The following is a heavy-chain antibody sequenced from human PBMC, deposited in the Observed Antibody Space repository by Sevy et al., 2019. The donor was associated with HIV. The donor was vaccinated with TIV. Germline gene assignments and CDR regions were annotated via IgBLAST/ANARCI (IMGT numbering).Heavy chain of an antibody. Sequence: GGSLRLSCGASGFIFSNAWMSWVRQAPGKGLEWVGRIKSKADGGTPDYAAPVKGTFTISRTDSINTLYLQMNSLRTDDTAVYYCGYSEYGYYYDYWGQRTLVTVSS. V-gene: IGHV3-15*01. CDR3: GYSEYGYYYDY. D-gene: IGHD2-15*01. J-gene: IGHJ4*02. CDR2: IKSKADGGTP. CDR1: GFIFSNAW.